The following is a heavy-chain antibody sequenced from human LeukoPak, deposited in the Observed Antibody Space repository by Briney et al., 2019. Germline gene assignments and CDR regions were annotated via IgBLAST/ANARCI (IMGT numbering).Heavy chain of an antibody. CDR1: GYTFTGYY. J-gene: IGHJ4*02. V-gene: IGHV1-2*04. Sequence: ASVKVSCKASGYTFTGYYMHWVRQAPGQGLVWMGWINPNSGGTNYAQKFQGWVTMTRDTSISTAYMELSRLRSDDTAVYYCARARVGYGSGTLDYWGQGTLVTVSS. CDR3: ARARVGYGSGTLDY. CDR2: INPNSGGT. D-gene: IGHD3-10*01.